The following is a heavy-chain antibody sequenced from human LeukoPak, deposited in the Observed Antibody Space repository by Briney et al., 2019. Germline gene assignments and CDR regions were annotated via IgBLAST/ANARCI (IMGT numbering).Heavy chain of an antibody. D-gene: IGHD6-13*01. J-gene: IGHJ4*02. CDR2: ISYDGTNK. Sequence: GGSLRLSCAASGFTFSNFAMHWVRQAPGKGLEWVAVISYDGTNKFYADSVKGRFTISRDNSKNTLYLQMNSLRAEDTAVYYCARDESSSWYHTYDYWGQGTLVTVSS. CDR1: GFTFSNFA. V-gene: IGHV3-30-3*01. CDR3: ARDESSSWYHTYDY.